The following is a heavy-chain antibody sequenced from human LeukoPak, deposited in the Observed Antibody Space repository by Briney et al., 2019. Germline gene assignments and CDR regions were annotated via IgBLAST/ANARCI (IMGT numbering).Heavy chain of an antibody. Sequence: GGSLRLSSAASGVTVSSHYMSWVRQAPGKGLEWVSVIYSGGSTYYADSVKGRFTISRDSSKNTLYLQMNSLRAEDTAVYYCVISPNTYYFDYWGQGTLVTVSS. CDR2: IYSGGST. CDR1: GVTVSSHY. CDR3: VISPNTYYFDY. D-gene: IGHD2-2*02. J-gene: IGHJ4*02. V-gene: IGHV3-53*01.